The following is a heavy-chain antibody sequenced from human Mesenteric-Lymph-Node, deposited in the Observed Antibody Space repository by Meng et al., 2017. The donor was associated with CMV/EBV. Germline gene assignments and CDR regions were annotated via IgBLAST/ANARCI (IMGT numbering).Heavy chain of an antibody. CDR3: ARGAYYGSGSYALGY. J-gene: IGHJ4*02. CDR2: IYHGGST. D-gene: IGHD3-10*01. Sequence: SGGSISSSNWWSWVRQPPGKGLEWIGEIYHGGSTNYNPSLKSRVTISVDKSKNQFSLKLSSVTAADTAVYYCARGAYYGSGSYALGYWGQGTLVTVSS. CDR1: GGSISSSNW. V-gene: IGHV4-4*02.